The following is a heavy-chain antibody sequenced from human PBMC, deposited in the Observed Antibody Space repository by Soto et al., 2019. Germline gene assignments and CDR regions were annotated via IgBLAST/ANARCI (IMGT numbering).Heavy chain of an antibody. J-gene: IGHJ5*02. V-gene: IGHV3-20*04. CDR3: ARDQNYLPDLGSWYEAWFDP. Sequence: PGGSPRLSCAASGFIFSSYAMSWVRQAPGKGLEWVSGIYWNGGSTGYADSVKGRFTISRDNAKNSLYLQMNSLRAEDTALYYCARDQNYLPDLGSWYEAWFDPWGQGTLVTVSS. CDR2: IYWNGGST. CDR1: GFIFSSYA. D-gene: IGHD6-13*01.